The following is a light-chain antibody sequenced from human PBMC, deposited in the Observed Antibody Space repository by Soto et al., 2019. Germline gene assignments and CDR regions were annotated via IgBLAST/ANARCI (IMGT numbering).Light chain of an antibody. V-gene: IGKV1-39*01. CDR3: HQTYSGLT. CDR2: AAS. J-gene: IGKJ4*01. Sequence: DIQMTQFPSSLSASVGDRVTITCRASENINTFLNWYQQKPGKAPKLLIYAASRLESGVSSRFSGSGSGTDFTLTINSLQPEDFTTYYYHQTYSGLTFGGGTTV. CDR1: ENINTF.